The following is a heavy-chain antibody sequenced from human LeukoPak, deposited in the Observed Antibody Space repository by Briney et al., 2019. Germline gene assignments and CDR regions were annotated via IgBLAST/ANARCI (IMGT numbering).Heavy chain of an antibody. V-gene: IGHV1-18*01. J-gene: IGHJ6*03. D-gene: IGHD6-19*01. CDR1: GYTFTTYG. Sequence: ASVKVSCKASGYTFTTYGFSWVRQAPGQGLEWMGWISADNGKTTYAQKFQGRVTMTTDTSTSTAYMELRSLRYDDTAVYYCARDNFDSVWYGAIVGFMDVWGKGTTVTVSS. CDR3: ARDNFDSVWYGAIVGFMDV. CDR2: ISADNGKT.